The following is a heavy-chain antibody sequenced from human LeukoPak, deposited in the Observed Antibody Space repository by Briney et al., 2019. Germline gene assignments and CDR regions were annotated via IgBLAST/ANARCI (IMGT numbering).Heavy chain of an antibody. V-gene: IGHV1-69*04. Sequence: SVKVSCKASGGTFSSYAISWVRQAPGQGLEWMGRIIPILGIANYAQKFQGRVTITADKSTSTAYMELSSLRSEDTAVYYCARLYSSSAGGAFDIWGQGTMVTVSS. D-gene: IGHD6-6*01. CDR3: ARLYSSSAGGAFDI. CDR1: GGTFSSYA. CDR2: IIPILGIA. J-gene: IGHJ3*02.